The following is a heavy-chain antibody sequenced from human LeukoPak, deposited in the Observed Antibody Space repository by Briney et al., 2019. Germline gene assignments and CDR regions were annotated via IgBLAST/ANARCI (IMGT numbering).Heavy chain of an antibody. CDR3: VKVDYYDY. Sequence: GGSLRLSCSASGFTFNGYAMHWVRQAPGKGLEYVSGISSNGGSTYYADSVKGRFTISRDNSKNTLYLQMRSLRGEDTAVYYCVKVDYYDYWGQGTLVTVPS. CDR1: GFTFNGYA. V-gene: IGHV3-64D*06. J-gene: IGHJ4*02. CDR2: ISSNGGST.